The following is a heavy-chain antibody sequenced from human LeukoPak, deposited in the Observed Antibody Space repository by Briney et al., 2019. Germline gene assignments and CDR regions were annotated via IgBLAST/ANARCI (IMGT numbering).Heavy chain of an antibody. J-gene: IGHJ4*02. V-gene: IGHV3-23*01. Sequence: GGSLILSCVASGFTFSTYGMSWVRQAPGKGLEWVAGINNNGGSTYYADSVKGRFTISRDNSKNTLYLQMNSLRAEDTAVYYCARDVGADSSGYYYKGAFDYWGQGTLVTVSS. CDR1: GFTFSTYG. CDR3: ARDVGADSSGYYYKGAFDY. CDR2: INNNGGST. D-gene: IGHD3-22*01.